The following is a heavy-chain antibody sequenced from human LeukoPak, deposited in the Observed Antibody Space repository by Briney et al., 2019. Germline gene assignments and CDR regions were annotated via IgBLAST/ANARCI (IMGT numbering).Heavy chain of an antibody. D-gene: IGHD1-26*01. V-gene: IGHV4-38-2*01. Sequence: PSETLSLTCDVSGYSISNPYYWVWIRPPPGEGLEGIGNIYRSGSTYYTPSIKSGATIAVDTSKNQFSLNLTAVAAADTAVYYWARQRGSYYFDYWGQGNLVSVSS. CDR3: ARQRGSYYFDY. CDR2: IYRSGST. J-gene: IGHJ4*02. CDR1: GYSISNPYY.